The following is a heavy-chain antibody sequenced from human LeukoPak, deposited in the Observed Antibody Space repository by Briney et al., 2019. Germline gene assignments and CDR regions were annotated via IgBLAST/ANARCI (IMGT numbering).Heavy chain of an antibody. Sequence: GGSLRLSCAASGFTFSSYWMSWVRQAPGKGLEWVANIKQDGSEKYYVDSVKGRFTISRDNAKNSLYLQMNSLRAEDTAVYYCAKHSDSPVVGGFDYWGQGTLVTVSS. V-gene: IGHV3-7*01. CDR1: GFTFSSYW. J-gene: IGHJ4*02. CDR3: AKHSDSPVVGGFDY. D-gene: IGHD1-26*01. CDR2: IKQDGSEK.